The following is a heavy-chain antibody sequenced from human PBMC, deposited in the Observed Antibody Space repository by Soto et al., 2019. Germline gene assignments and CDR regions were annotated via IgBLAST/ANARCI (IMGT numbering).Heavy chain of an antibody. V-gene: IGHV4-34*01. D-gene: IGHD2-15*01. CDR1: GGSFSGYY. CDR3: ARKSSYCSGGSCYAYYFDY. CDR2: INHSGST. Sequence: SETLSLTCAVYGGSFSGYYWSWIRQPPGKGLEWIGEINHSGSTNYNPSLKSRVTISVDTSKNQFSLKLSSVTAADTAVYYCARKSSYCSGGSCYAYYFDYWGQGTLVTVSS. J-gene: IGHJ4*02.